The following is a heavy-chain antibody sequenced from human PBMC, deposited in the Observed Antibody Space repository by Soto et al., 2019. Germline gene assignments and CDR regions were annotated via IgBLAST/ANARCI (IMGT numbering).Heavy chain of an antibody. Sequence: EVQLVESGGGLVQSGGSLRLSCAASGFTFSSYWMHWVRQAPGKGLVWVSRIKGDGISTNYADFVKGRFTISRDNANDTVFLQMNGLSADDTAVYYCARGAMGNYYNDYWGQGTLVTVSS. CDR1: GFTFSSYW. V-gene: IGHV3-74*01. J-gene: IGHJ4*02. CDR2: IKGDGIST. CDR3: ARGAMGNYYNDY. D-gene: IGHD3-10*01.